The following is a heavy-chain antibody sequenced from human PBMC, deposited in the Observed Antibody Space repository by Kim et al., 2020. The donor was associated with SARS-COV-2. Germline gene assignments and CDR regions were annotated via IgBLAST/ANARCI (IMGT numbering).Heavy chain of an antibody. CDR2: ISSSSSYI. CDR3: ARERRQWLVNGRLEFDY. CDR1: GFTFSSYS. D-gene: IGHD6-19*01. V-gene: IGHV3-21*01. Sequence: GGSLRLSCAASGFTFSSYSMNWVRQAPGKGLEWVSSISSSSSYIYYADSVKGRFTISRDNAKNSLYLQMNSLRAEDTAVYYCARERRQWLVNGRLEFDYWGQGTLVTVSS. J-gene: IGHJ4*02.